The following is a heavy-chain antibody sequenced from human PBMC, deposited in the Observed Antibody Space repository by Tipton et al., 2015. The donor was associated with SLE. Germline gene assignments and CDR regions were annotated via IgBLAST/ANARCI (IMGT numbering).Heavy chain of an antibody. CDR2: IYYSGST. CDR3: ARQNWGDGGQDAFDI. V-gene: IGHV4-39*01. J-gene: IGHJ3*02. CDR1: GGSISSSSYY. Sequence: TLSLTCTVSGGSISSSSYYWGWIRQPPGRGLAWIGSIYYSGSTYYNPSLKSRVTISVDTSKNQFSLKLRSVTAAEKAVHYCARQNWGDGGQDAFDIWGQGTMVTVSS. D-gene: IGHD7-27*01.